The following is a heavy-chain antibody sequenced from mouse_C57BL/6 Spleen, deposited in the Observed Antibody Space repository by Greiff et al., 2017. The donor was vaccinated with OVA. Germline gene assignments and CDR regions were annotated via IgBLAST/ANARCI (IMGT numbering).Heavy chain of an antibody. V-gene: IGHV6-3*01. CDR3: TNEEGSAFDD. Sequence: EVKVEESGGGLVQPGGSMKLSCVASGFTFSNYWMNWVRQSPEKGLEWVAQIRLKSDNYATHYAESVKGRFTISRDDSKSSVYLQMNNLRAEDTGIYYCTNEEGSAFDDWGQGTTLTVSS. CDR1: GFTFSNYW. CDR2: IRLKSDNYAT. J-gene: IGHJ2*01.